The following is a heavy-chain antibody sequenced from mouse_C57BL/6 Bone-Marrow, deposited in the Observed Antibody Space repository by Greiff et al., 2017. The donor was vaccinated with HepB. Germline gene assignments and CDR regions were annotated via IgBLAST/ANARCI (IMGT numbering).Heavy chain of an antibody. CDR1: GFTFSSYG. J-gene: IGHJ3*01. V-gene: IGHV5-6*02. D-gene: IGHD2-4*01. CDR3: ARRDYDYDLAY. CDR2: TSSGGSYT. Sequence: EVKLVESGGDLVKPGGSLKLSCAASGFTFSSYGMSWVRQTPDKRLEWVATTSSGGSYTYYPDSVKGRFTISRDNAKNTLYLQMSSLKSEDTAMYYCARRDYDYDLAYWGQGTLVTVSA.